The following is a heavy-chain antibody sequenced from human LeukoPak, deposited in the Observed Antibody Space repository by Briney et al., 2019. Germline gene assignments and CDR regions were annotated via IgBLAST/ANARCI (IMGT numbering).Heavy chain of an antibody. V-gene: IGHV1-18*01. CDR3: ARSLVVAAPYNWFDH. Sequence: RASVKVSCKASGYTFTSYGISWVRQAPGQGLEWMGWISAYNGNTNYAQKLQGRVTMTTDTSTSTAYMGLRSLRSDDTAVYYCARSLVVAAPYNWFDHWGQGTLVTVSS. J-gene: IGHJ5*02. D-gene: IGHD2-15*01. CDR2: ISAYNGNT. CDR1: GYTFTSYG.